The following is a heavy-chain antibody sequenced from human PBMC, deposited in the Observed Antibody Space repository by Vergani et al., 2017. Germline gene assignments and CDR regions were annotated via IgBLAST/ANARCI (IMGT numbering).Heavy chain of an antibody. CDR2: IIPIFGTA. V-gene: IGHV1-69*01. Sequence: QVQLVQSGAEVKKPGSSVKVSCKASGGTFSSYAISWVRQPPGQGLEWLGGIIPIFGTANYAQKFQGRVTITADETTSTAYMELSSLRSEDTAVYYCARDQPAAPDYYYYMDVWGKGTTVTVSS. D-gene: IGHD2-2*01. CDR3: ARDQPAAPDYYYYMDV. J-gene: IGHJ6*03. CDR1: GGTFSSYA.